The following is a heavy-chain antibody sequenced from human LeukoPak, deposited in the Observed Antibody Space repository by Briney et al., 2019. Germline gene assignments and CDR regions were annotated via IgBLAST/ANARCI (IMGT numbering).Heavy chain of an antibody. Sequence: ASVKVSCKASGYTFTGYYMHWVRQAPGQGLEWMEWINHNSGGTNYAQKFQGRVTMTRDTSTSTDYMELSRLRSDDTAVYYCASLAARTDDFDYWGQGPLVTVPS. J-gene: IGHJ4*02. D-gene: IGHD6-6*01. CDR3: ASLAARTDDFDY. CDR1: GYTFTGYY. V-gene: IGHV1-2*02. CDR2: INHNSGGT.